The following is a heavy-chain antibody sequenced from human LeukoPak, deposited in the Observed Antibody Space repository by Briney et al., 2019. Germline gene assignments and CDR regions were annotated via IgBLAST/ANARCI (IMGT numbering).Heavy chain of an antibody. CDR1: GFTFSSYG. Sequence: GGSLRLSCAASGFTFSSYGMHWVRQAPGKGLEWVAFIRYDGSNKYYADSVKGRFTISRDNSKNTLYLQMNSLRAKDTAVYYCASPYCSSTSCYGNYFDYWGQGTLVTVSS. CDR2: IRYDGSNK. CDR3: ASPYCSSTSCYGNYFDY. J-gene: IGHJ4*02. V-gene: IGHV3-30*02. D-gene: IGHD2-2*01.